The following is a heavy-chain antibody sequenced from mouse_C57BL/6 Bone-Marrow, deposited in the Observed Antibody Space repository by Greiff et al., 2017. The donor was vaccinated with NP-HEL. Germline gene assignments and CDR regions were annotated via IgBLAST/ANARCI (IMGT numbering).Heavy chain of an antibody. J-gene: IGHJ1*03. CDR3: GGYFDV. V-gene: IGHV3-6*01. Sequence: VQLKESGPGLVKPSQSLSLTCSVTGYSITSGYYWNWIRQFPGNKLEWMGYISYDGSNNYNPSLKNRISITRDTSKNQFFLKLNSVTTEDTATYYCGGYFDVWGTGTTVTVSS. CDR1: GYSITSGYY. CDR2: ISYDGSN.